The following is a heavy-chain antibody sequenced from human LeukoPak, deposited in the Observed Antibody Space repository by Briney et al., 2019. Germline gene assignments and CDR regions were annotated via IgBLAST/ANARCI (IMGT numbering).Heavy chain of an antibody. CDR1: GDSVSSNSAG. J-gene: IGHJ6*02. CDR3: ARWAVGRNGMDV. D-gene: IGHD6-19*01. Sequence: SQTLSLTCAISGDSVSSNSAGWNWIRQSPSRGLEWLGRTYYRSKWYNDYAVSVKSRITINPDTAKNQFSLQLSSVSPEDTAVYYCARWAVGRNGMDVWGQGTTVTVSS. V-gene: IGHV6-1*01. CDR2: TYYRSKWYN.